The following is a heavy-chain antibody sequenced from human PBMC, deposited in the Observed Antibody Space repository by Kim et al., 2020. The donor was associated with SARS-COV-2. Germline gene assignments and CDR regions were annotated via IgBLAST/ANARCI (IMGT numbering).Heavy chain of an antibody. V-gene: IGHV3-23*01. Sequence: GSGGSTYYADAVKGRFTIARDNSKNTLYLQMNSLRAEDTAVYYCAKRLDYWGQGTLVTVSS. CDR3: AKRLDY. J-gene: IGHJ4*02. CDR2: GSGGST.